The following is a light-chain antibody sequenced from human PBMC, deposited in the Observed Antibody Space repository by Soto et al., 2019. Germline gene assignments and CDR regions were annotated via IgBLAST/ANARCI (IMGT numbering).Light chain of an antibody. CDR3: QQYGASPLFT. Sequence: EVVLTQSPGTLSLSPGERATLSCRASQGFTTAYLAWYQHKPGQAPRLLIYGASNRATGIPDRFSGSGSGTDFTLTISRLEPEEFSVYSCQQYGASPLFTFGPGTKVDLK. J-gene: IGKJ3*01. CDR1: QGFTTAY. V-gene: IGKV3-20*01. CDR2: GAS.